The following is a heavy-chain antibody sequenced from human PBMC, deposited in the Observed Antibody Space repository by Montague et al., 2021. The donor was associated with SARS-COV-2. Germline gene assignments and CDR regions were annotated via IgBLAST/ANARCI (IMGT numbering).Heavy chain of an antibody. CDR1: GFTFSSYS. CDR2: ISSSSSYI. CDR3: ARDVTMVRGVPFDY. V-gene: IGHV3-21*01. D-gene: IGHD3-10*01. Sequence: SLRLSCAASGFTFSSYSMNWVRQAPGKGLEWVSSISSSSSYIYYADSVKGRFTISRDNAKNSLYLQMNSLRAEDTAVYYCARDVTMVRGVPFDYWGQGTLGTVSS. J-gene: IGHJ4*02.